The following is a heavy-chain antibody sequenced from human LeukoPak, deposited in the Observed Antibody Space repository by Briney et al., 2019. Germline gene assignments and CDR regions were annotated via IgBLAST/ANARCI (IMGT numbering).Heavy chain of an antibody. CDR1: GYSFTTYW. D-gene: IGHD1-26*01. Sequence: GESLKISCKGSGYSFTTYWIGWVRQMPGKGLEWMGIIYPGDSDTRYSPSFQGQVTISADKSISTAYLQWSSLKASDTAMYYCARQVAVGATRSTLDYWGQGTLVTVSS. V-gene: IGHV5-51*01. J-gene: IGHJ4*02. CDR3: ARQVAVGATRSTLDY. CDR2: IYPGDSDT.